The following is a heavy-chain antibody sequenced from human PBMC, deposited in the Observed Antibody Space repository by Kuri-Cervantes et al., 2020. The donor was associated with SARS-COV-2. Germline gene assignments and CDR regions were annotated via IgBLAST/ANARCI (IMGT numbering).Heavy chain of an antibody. J-gene: IGHJ3*01. V-gene: IGHV3-33*01. CDR3: ARLKLGGAFDL. D-gene: IGHD3-16*01. CDR2: IWYDGSTK. Sequence: GESLKISCAASGFNFSSHGMHWVRQATGKGPEWVAVIWYDGSTKYYAGSVQGRFTVSRDNSKKTLVLQMNSLRAEDTAVYYCARLKLGGAFDLWGQGTMVTVSS. CDR1: GFNFSSHG.